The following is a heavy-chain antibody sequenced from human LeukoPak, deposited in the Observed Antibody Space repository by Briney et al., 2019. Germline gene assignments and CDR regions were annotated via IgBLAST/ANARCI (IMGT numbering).Heavy chain of an antibody. CDR1: GFTFSDYW. CDR2: INHDGSQS. CDR3: ARRGGSSSRRSPIDY. V-gene: IGHV3-7*01. J-gene: IGHJ4*02. Sequence: PGGSLRLSCTASGFTFSDYWMTWVRQAPGKGPEGVANINHDGSQSYYVASVRGRFTISRDNAKNSLFLQMNGLRAADTAVYYCARRGGSSSRRSPIDYWGQGTLVTVSS. D-gene: IGHD6-6*01.